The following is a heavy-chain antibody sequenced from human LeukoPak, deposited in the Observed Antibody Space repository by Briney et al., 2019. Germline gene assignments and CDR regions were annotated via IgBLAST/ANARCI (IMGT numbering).Heavy chain of an antibody. V-gene: IGHV1-2*02. CDR3: ARGDYYDSSGYSHTDY. Sequence: GASVKVSCKASGYTFTGYYMHWVRQAPGQGLEWMGWINPNSGGTNYAQKFQGRVTMTRDTSISTAYMELSRLRSDDTAVYYCARGDYYDSSGYSHTDYWGQGTLVTVSS. CDR1: GYTFTGYY. J-gene: IGHJ4*02. CDR2: INPNSGGT. D-gene: IGHD3-22*01.